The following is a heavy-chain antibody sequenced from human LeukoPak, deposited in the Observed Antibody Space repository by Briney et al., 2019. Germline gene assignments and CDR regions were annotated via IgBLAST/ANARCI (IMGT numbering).Heavy chain of an antibody. V-gene: IGHV1-18*01. Sequence: GASVKVSCKASGYTFTSYGISWVRQAPGQGLEWMGWISAYNGNTNYAQKLQGRVTITRNTSISTAYMELSSLRSEDTAVYYCARTQAYYDFWSGYYDPDYFDYWGQGTLVTVSS. CDR3: ARTQAYYDFWSGYYDPDYFDY. CDR2: ISAYNGNT. D-gene: IGHD3-3*01. CDR1: GYTFTSYG. J-gene: IGHJ4*02.